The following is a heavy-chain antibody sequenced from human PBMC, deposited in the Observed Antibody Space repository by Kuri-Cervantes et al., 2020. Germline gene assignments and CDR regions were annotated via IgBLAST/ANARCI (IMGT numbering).Heavy chain of an antibody. J-gene: IGHJ6*02. CDR1: GFTFSSYA. Sequence: GESLKISCAASGFTFSSYAMHWVRQAPGKGLEWVAVISYDGSNKYYADSVKGRFTISRDNSKNTLYLQMNSLRAEDTAVYYRALGDYYYYGMDVWGQGTTVTVSS. D-gene: IGHD3-16*01. V-gene: IGHV3-30-3*01. CDR3: ALGDYYYYGMDV. CDR2: ISYDGSNK.